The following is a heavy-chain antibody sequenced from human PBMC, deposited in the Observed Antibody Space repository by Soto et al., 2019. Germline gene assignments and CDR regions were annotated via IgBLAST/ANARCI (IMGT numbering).Heavy chain of an antibody. J-gene: IGHJ3*02. CDR2: ISGSGGST. D-gene: IGHD2-21*02. Sequence: GGSLRLSCAASGLTFSSYAMIWVRRAPGKGLEWVSAISGSGGSTYYADSVKGRFTISRDNSKNTLYLQMNSLRAEDTAVYYCAKVQPGLHDAFDIWGQGTMVTVSS. CDR1: GLTFSSYA. V-gene: IGHV3-23*01. CDR3: AKVQPGLHDAFDI.